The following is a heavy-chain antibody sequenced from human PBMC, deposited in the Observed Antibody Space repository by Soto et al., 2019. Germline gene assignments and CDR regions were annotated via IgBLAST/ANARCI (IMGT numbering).Heavy chain of an antibody. V-gene: IGHV4-59*01. Sequence: QVQLQESGPVLVKPSETLSLTCTVSGGSINSYYWSWIRQPPGKGLEWIGYIYYSGSTNYNPSLKSRVTISVDTSKNQFSLKLRSVTGADTAVYYCARRYGGNFDYWGQGTLVTVSS. CDR1: GGSINSYY. J-gene: IGHJ4*02. CDR3: ARRYGGNFDY. D-gene: IGHD1-26*01. CDR2: IYYSGST.